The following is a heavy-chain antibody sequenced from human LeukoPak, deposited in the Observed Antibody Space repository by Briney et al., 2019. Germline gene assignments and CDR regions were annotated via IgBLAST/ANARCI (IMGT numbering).Heavy chain of an antibody. CDR1: GGSFSGYY. Sequence: SETLSLTCAVYGGSFSGYYWSWIRQPPGKGLEWIGEINHSGSTNYNPSLKSRVTISVDTSKNQFSLELSSVTAADTAVYYCARHSLNDLIFDYWGQGTLVTVSS. D-gene: IGHD3-16*01. V-gene: IGHV4-34*01. CDR2: INHSGST. CDR3: ARHSLNDLIFDY. J-gene: IGHJ4*02.